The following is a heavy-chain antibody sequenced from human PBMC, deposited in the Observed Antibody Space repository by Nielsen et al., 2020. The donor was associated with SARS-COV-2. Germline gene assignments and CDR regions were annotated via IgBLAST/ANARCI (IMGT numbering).Heavy chain of an antibody. CDR1: GFTFSSYW. Sequence: GESLKISCAASGFTFSSYWMHWVRQAPGKGLVWVSRINSDGSSTSYADSVKGRFTISRDNAKNTLYLQMNSLRAEDTVVYYCAREVVAASDAFDIWGQGTMVTVSS. J-gene: IGHJ3*02. V-gene: IGHV3-74*01. CDR2: INSDGSST. CDR3: AREVVAASDAFDI. D-gene: IGHD2-15*01.